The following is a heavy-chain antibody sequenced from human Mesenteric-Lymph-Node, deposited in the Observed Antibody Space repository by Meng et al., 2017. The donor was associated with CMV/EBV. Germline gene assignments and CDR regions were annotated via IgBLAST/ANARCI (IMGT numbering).Heavy chain of an antibody. CDR1: GFTFSSYA. CDR2: ISGSGGST. V-gene: IGHV3-23*01. Sequence: GGSLRLSCAASGFTFSSYAMSWVRQAPGKGLEWVSAISGSGGSTYYADSVKGRFTISRDNSKNTLYLQMNSLRAEDTAVYYCARERKEIFGVVIPRGYFDYWGQGTLVTVSS. J-gene: IGHJ4*02. CDR3: ARERKEIFGVVIPRGYFDY. D-gene: IGHD3-3*01.